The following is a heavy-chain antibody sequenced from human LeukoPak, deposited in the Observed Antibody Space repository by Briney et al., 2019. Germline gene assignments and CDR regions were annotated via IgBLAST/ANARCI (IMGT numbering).Heavy chain of an antibody. D-gene: IGHD3-22*01. CDR1: GRTFRTYG. CDR3: ARDPYYYDSSGYYDY. CDR2: IIPIFGIA. Sequence: SVKISGRAPGRTFRTYGISWVRRAPGQGLKWWGGIIPIFGIANYAQKFQGRVTSTTDESTSTAYMELSSLRSEDTAVYYCARDPYYYDSSGYYDYWGQGTLVTVSS. J-gene: IGHJ4*02. V-gene: IGHV1-69*05.